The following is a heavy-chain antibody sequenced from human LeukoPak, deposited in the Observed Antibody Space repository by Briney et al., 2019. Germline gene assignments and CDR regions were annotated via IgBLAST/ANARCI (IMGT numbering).Heavy chain of an antibody. CDR3: AKGRGEYYYDSSGYYCDPGFDY. J-gene: IGHJ4*02. CDR1: GFTFSSYG. CDR2: ISYDGSNK. Sequence: GGSLRLSCAASGFTFSSYGMHWVRQAPGKGLEWVAVISYDGSNKYYADSVKGRFTISRDNTKNTLYLQMNSLRAEDTAVYYCAKGRGEYYYDSSGYYCDPGFDYWGQGTLVTVSS. V-gene: IGHV3-30*18. D-gene: IGHD3-22*01.